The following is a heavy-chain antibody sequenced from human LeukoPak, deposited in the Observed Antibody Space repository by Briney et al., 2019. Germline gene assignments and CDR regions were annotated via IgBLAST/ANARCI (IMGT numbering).Heavy chain of an antibody. CDR3: ARDTSKIRGVAKYFQH. Sequence: GGSLRLSCAASGFTFSSYAMHWARQAPGKGLEWVAVISYDGSNKYYADSVKGRFTISRDNSKNTLYLQMNSLRAEDTAVYYCARDTSKIRGVAKYFQHWGQGTLVTVSS. D-gene: IGHD3-10*01. J-gene: IGHJ1*01. V-gene: IGHV3-30*04. CDR2: ISYDGSNK. CDR1: GFTFSSYA.